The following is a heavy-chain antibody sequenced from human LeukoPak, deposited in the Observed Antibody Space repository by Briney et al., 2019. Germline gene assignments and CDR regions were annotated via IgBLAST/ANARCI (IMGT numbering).Heavy chain of an antibody. J-gene: IGHJ4*02. Sequence: PGGSLRLSCVVSGLSVSDNFVSWVRQAPGKGLEWVSVLFTSGKSYYLDSVRGRFSVSRDNSKNALYLQMNSLRVEDTAVYYCAIDPNWGTHSWGQGVLVTVSS. V-gene: IGHV3-53*01. CDR2: LFTSGKS. CDR3: AIDPNWGTHS. D-gene: IGHD7-27*01. CDR1: GLSVSDNF.